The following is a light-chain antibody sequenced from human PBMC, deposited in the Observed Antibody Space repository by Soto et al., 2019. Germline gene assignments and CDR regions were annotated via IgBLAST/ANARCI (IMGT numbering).Light chain of an antibody. J-gene: IGLJ3*02. CDR3: QSVDASGAYVV. V-gene: IGLV3-25*02. Sequence: SYELTQLPSVSVSPGQTARITCSGDALPKQYAYWYQQRPGQAPMVLMYKDSERPSGIPDRFSGSNSGTTVTLTITGVEAEDEADYYCQSVDASGAYVVFGGGTKLTVL. CDR1: ALPKQY. CDR2: KDS.